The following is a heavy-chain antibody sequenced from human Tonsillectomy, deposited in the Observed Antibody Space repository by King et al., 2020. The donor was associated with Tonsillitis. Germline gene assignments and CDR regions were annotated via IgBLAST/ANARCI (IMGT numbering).Heavy chain of an antibody. CDR2: IGPAGDT. J-gene: IGHJ3*01. V-gene: IGHV3-13*01. CDR3: ARGQVYGDYQTRIDAFDF. CDR1: GCTFSSYD. Sequence: QLVQSGGGLVQPGGSLRLSCAASGCTFSSYDMHWVRQGTGKGLEWVSAIGPAGDTYYPGSVKGRFTISREIAKNSLYLQMNRLRAGDTAVYYCARGQVYGDYQTRIDAFDFWGQGTMVTVSS. D-gene: IGHD4-17*01.